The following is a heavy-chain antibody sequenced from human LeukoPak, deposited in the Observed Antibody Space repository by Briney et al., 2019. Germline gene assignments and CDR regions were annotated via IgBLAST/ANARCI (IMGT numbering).Heavy chain of an antibody. V-gene: IGHV1-8*01. CDR3: ARTGSWLGYYYYYMDV. CDR1: GYTFTSYD. CDR2: MNPSSGNT. J-gene: IGHJ6*03. D-gene: IGHD2-15*01. Sequence: ASVKVSCKASGYTFTSYDINWVRQATGQGLEWMGWMNPSSGNTGYAQKFQGRVTMTRNTSISTAYMELSSLRSEDTAVYYCARTGSWLGYYYYYMDVWGKGTTVTVSS.